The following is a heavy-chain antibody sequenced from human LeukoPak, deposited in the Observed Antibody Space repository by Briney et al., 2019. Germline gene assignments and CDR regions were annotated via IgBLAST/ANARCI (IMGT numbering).Heavy chain of an antibody. CDR2: IYYTGTT. Sequence: SETLSLTCTVSGGSISSSSYYSGWIRHPPGKGLEWIGIIYYTGTTYYNPSLKSRLTMSVDTSKNQFSLKVRSVTAADTAVFFCARLWSSFDGFDVWGQGTMVAVSS. V-gene: IGHV4-39*01. J-gene: IGHJ3*01. D-gene: IGHD6-13*01. CDR1: GGSISSSSYY. CDR3: ARLWSSFDGFDV.